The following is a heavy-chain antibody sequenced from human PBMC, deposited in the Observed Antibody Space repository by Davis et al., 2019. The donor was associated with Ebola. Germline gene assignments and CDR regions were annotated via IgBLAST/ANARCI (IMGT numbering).Heavy chain of an antibody. J-gene: IGHJ4*02. CDR3: ARGPGYSYENSFDY. Sequence: GGSLRLSCAASGFTFSSSAMSWGRQAPGKGLEWVSSIGGGGGSIYYADSVKGRFTISRDNSKNTLYLQMNSLRAEDTAVYYCARGPGYSYENSFDYWGQGTLVTVSS. V-gene: IGHV3-23*01. D-gene: IGHD5-18*01. CDR2: IGGGGGSI. CDR1: GFTFSSSA.